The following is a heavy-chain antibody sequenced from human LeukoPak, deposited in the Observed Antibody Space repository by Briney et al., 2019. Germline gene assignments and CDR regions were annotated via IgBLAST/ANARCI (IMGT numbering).Heavy chain of an antibody. J-gene: IGHJ5*02. CDR1: GGSFSGYY. CDR3: ARGRRPKTNWFDP. CDR2: INHSGST. D-gene: IGHD6-6*01. V-gene: IGHV4-34*01. Sequence: SETLSLTXAVYGGSFSGYYWSWIRQPPGKGLEWIGEINHSGSTNYNPSLKSRVTISVDTSKNQFSLKLSSVTAADTAVYYCARGRRPKTNWFDPWGQGTLVTVSS.